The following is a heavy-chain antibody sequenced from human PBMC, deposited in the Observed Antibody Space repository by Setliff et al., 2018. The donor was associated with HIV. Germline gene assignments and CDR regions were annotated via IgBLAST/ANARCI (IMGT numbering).Heavy chain of an antibody. CDR3: AKELNPMTPRYYYYMDV. J-gene: IGHJ6*03. V-gene: IGHV3-43*01. CDR1: GFTFDDYT. CDR2: IKWDGGSI. Sequence: GGSLRLSCAASGFTFDDYTMHWVRQAPGKGLEWVSLIKWDGGSIFYADSVRGRFTISRDNSKNYLYLQMNSLRTEDTAVYYCAKELNPMTPRYYYYMDVWGKGTTVTVSS. D-gene: IGHD3-22*01.